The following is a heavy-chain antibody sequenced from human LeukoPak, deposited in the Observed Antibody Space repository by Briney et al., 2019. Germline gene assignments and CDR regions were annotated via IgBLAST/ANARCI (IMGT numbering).Heavy chain of an antibody. V-gene: IGHV4-59*11. CDR2: IYYSGST. J-gene: IGHJ4*02. Sequence: SETLSLTCTVSGGSISSHYWSWIRQPPGKGLEWIGYIYYSGSTNYNPSLKSRVTISVDTSKNQFSLKLSSVTAADTAVYYCARYGYCSGGSSYDFDYWGQGTLVTVSS. CDR1: GGSISSHY. CDR3: ARYGYCSGGSSYDFDY. D-gene: IGHD2-15*01.